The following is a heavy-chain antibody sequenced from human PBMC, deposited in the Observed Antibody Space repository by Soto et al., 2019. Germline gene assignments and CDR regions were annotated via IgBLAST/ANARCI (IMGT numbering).Heavy chain of an antibody. D-gene: IGHD2-2*01. Sequence: EVQLVESGGGLVQPGRSLRLSCAASGFTFDDYAMHWVRQAPGKGLEWVSGISWNSGSIGYADSVKGRFTISRDNAKNSFYLKMNSLRAEDTALYYCEKKIVPAAGGFDRIYSYSYMDVW. CDR2: ISWNSGSI. J-gene: IGHJ6*03. CDR3: EKKIVPAAGGFDRIYSYSYMDV. CDR1: GFTFDDYA. V-gene: IGHV3-9*01.